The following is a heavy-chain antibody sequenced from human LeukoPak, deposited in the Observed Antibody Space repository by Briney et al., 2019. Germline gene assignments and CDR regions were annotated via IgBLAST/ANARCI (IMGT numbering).Heavy chain of an antibody. CDR3: ARDPVYYDSSGYYAFDI. CDR2: IYYSGST. J-gene: IGHJ3*02. CDR1: GGSISSSSYY. V-gene: IGHV4-39*07. D-gene: IGHD3-22*01. Sequence: SETLSLNCTVSGGSISSSSYYWGWIRQPPGKGLEWIGSIYYSGSTYYNPSLKSRVTISVDTSKNQFSLKLSSVTAADTAVYYCARDPVYYDSSGYYAFDIWGQGTMVTVSS.